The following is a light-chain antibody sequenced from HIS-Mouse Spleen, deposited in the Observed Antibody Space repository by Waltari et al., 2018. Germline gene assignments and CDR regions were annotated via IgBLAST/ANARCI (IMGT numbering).Light chain of an antibody. J-gene: IGLJ2*01. CDR2: DAS. CDR3: QVWDSSSDHVV. Sequence: SYVLTPPPSVSVAPGKTARITCGGNNIGSNSVHWYQQKPGQAPVLVVYDASDRPSGIPERFSGSNSGNTATLTISRVEAGDEADYYCQVWDSSSDHVVFGGGTKLTVL. V-gene: IGLV3-21*03. CDR1: NIGSNS.